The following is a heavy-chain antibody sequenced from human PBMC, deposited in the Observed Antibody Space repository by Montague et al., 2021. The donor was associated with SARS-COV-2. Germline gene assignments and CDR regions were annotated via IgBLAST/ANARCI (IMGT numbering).Heavy chain of an antibody. CDR2: IYYSGTT. D-gene: IGHD3-10*01. Sequence: SQTLSLTCTVSGGSITRNYYWGWIRQPPGKGLEWVGNIYYSGTTFINPSLESRVTISVDASKNQSSLNLTSVTAADTAVYYCARPLVRGVPKAFDTWGQGALVIVSS. V-gene: IGHV4-39*01. CDR1: GGSITRNYY. CDR3: ARPLVRGVPKAFDT. J-gene: IGHJ3*02.